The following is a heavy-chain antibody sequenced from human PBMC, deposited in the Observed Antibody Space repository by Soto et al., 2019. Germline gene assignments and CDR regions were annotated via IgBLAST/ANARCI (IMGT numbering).Heavy chain of an antibody. CDR1: GGSFSGYY. CDR2: INHSGST. J-gene: IGHJ6*03. CDR3: ARRSARDILTGYWKYYYYMDV. V-gene: IGHV4-34*01. D-gene: IGHD3-9*01. Sequence: QVQLQQWGAGLLKPSETLSLTCAVYGGSFSGYYWSWIRQPPGKGLEWIGEINHSGSTNYNPSLTSRVPISVDPSKNQFSLKLSSVTAADTAVYYCARRSARDILTGYWKYYYYMDVWGKGTTVTVSS.